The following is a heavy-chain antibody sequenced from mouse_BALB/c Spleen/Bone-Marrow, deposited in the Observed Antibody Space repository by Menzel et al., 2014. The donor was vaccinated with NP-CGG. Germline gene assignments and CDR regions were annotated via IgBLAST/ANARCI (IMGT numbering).Heavy chain of an antibody. D-gene: IGHD1-1*01. CDR1: GYTFTSYW. CDR3: TRGIAAVVAADLDY. J-gene: IGHJ2*01. CDR2: INPSTGYT. V-gene: IGHV1-7*01. Sequence: QVQLQQSGAELAKPGASVKMSCKASGYTFTSYWMHWVKQRPGQGLEWIGYINPSTGYTNYNQRFKDKATLTADKSSNTAYMQLRSLTSEDSAIYYCTRGIAAVVAADLDYWGQGTTLTVSS.